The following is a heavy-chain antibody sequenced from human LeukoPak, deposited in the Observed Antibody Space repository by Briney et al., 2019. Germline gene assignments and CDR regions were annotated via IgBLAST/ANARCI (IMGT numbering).Heavy chain of an antibody. J-gene: IGHJ6*01. CDR2: VSASGETS. D-gene: IGHD1-26*01. Sequence: PGGSLRPSCATSGFTFKDYAMSWVRQAPGKGLEWVSTVSASGETSSNADSVKGRFTISRDNSKNTLYLEMNSLRAEDTAIYYCAKMKGHPLPKYYMDVWGQGTTATVSS. CDR3: AKMKGHPLPKYYMDV. CDR1: GFTFKDYA. V-gene: IGHV3-23*01.